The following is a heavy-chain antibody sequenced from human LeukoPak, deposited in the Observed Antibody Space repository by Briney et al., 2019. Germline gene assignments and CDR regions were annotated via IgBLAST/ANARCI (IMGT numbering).Heavy chain of an antibody. Sequence: TGGSLRLSCAASGFTFSNACMSWVRQAPGKGLEWVGRIKSKTEGGTTDYAAPVKGRFTISRDDSKNTLYLQMNSLKTEDTAVYYCTTGPPPGLGVYWGPGTLVTVSS. D-gene: IGHD3-16*01. V-gene: IGHV3-15*01. CDR1: GFTFSNAC. J-gene: IGHJ4*02. CDR3: TTGPPPGLGVY. CDR2: IKSKTEGGTT.